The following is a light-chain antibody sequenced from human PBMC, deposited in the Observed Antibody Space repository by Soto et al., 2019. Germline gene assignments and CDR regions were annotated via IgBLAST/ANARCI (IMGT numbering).Light chain of an antibody. V-gene: IGLV2-14*03. CDR2: DVT. CDR1: SSDVGGYNY. J-gene: IGLJ1*01. CDR3: SSYTTSNTRQIV. Sequence: QSALTQPASVSGSPGQSITISCTGTSSDVGGYNYVSWYQHHPGKAPKLIIYDVTNRPSGVSNPFSGSKSGNTASLTISGLQPEDEADYYCSSYTTSNTRQIVFVTGTKLTGL.